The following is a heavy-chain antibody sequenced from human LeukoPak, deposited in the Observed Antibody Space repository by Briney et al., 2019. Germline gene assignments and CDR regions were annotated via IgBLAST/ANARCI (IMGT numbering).Heavy chain of an antibody. J-gene: IGHJ5*02. D-gene: IGHD6-13*01. CDR3: ARDKELAAAGNWFAP. CDR1: GGSISGSNW. CDR2: IYDIGST. Sequence: PSENLSLTCAVSGGSISGSNWWSWARRPPGKGLEWIGAIYDIGSTNYKPSLKSPVTTSVDKTTNHLSLKLSTATAANTAVYSSARDKELAAAGNWFAPGGEGTPVTVSS. V-gene: IGHV4-4*02.